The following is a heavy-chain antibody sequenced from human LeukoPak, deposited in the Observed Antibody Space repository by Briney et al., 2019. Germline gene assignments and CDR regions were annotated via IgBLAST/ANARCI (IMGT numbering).Heavy chain of an antibody. CDR3: ARGFDYYYGMDV. J-gene: IGHJ6*02. V-gene: IGHV4-31*03. D-gene: IGHD3-10*01. CDR2: IYYSGST. Sequence: TLSLTCTVSGGSISSGGYSWSWIRQHPGKGLEWIGYIYYSGSTYYNPSLKSRVTISVDTSKNQFSLKLSSVTAADTAVYYCARGFDYYYGMDVWGQGTTVTVSS. CDR1: GGSISSGGYS.